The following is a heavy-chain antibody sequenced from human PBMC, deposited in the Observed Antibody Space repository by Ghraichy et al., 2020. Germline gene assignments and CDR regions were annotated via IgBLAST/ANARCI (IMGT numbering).Heavy chain of an antibody. CDR1: GFTFSSYA. CDR3: AKVLHYDYVWGSPVDYYYGMDV. CDR2: ISGSGGST. V-gene: IGHV3-23*01. D-gene: IGHD3-16*01. J-gene: IGHJ6*02. Sequence: GGSLRLSCAASGFTFSSYAMSWVRQAPGKGLEWVSAISGSGGSTYYADSVKGRFTISRDNSKNTLYLQMNSLRAEDTAVYYCAKVLHYDYVWGSPVDYYYGMDVWGQGTTVTVSS.